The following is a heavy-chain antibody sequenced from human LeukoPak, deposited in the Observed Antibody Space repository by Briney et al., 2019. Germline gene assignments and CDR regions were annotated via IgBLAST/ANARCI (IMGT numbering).Heavy chain of an antibody. V-gene: IGHV1-18*01. D-gene: IGHD3-16*01. CDR3: ARDQGPFGYYYYGMDV. CDR1: AYTFMKYV. Sequence: AASVKVSCKASAYTFMKYVITWVRQAPGQGLEWMGWISAYNGKTNYLQKVQGRLTMTTDTSSSTAYMELRSLRSDDTAVYYCARDQGPFGYYYYGMDVWGQGTTVTVSS. J-gene: IGHJ6*02. CDR2: ISAYNGKT.